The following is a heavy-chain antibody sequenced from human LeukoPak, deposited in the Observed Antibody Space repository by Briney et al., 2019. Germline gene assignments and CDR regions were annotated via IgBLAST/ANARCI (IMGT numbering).Heavy chain of an antibody. J-gene: IGHJ3*02. CDR3: ASSKTPWMQLWFFDI. Sequence: PSETLSLTCTASGDSINGFYWNWIRQPPGKGLEWIAYIYYSGNTNYNPSLKSRVSMSVDTSTNQFSLKLSSVTAADTAVYYCASSKTPWMQLWFFDIWGQGTRVTVSP. CDR1: GDSINGFY. D-gene: IGHD5-18*01. V-gene: IGHV4-59*01. CDR2: IYYSGNT.